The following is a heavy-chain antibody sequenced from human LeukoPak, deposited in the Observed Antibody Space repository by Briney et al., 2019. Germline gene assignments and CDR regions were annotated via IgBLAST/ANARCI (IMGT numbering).Heavy chain of an antibody. CDR1: GFTFSSYW. CDR3: ARIYGRSGYYYFDC. Sequence: PGGSLRLSCAASGFTFSSYWMHWVRQAPGKGPVWVSRINSDGSSTSYADSVRGRFTISRDNSKNTLNLQVDSLRVEDTAVYYCARIYGRSGYYYFDCWGQGTLVTVSS. D-gene: IGHD3-22*01. V-gene: IGHV3-74*01. J-gene: IGHJ4*02. CDR2: INSDGSST.